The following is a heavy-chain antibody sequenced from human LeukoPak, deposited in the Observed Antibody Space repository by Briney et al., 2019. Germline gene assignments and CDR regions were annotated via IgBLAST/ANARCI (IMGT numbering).Heavy chain of an antibody. V-gene: IGHV1-18*01. CDR1: GYTFTSYG. CDR2: ISAYNGNT. CDR3: ARDFGKWELPSYMDV. J-gene: IGHJ6*03. D-gene: IGHD1-26*01. Sequence: ASVKVSCKASGYTFTSYGISWVRQAPGQGLECMGWISAYNGNTNYAQKLQGRVTMTTDTSTSTAYMELRSLRSDDTAVYYCARDFGKWELPSYMDVWGKGTTVTISS.